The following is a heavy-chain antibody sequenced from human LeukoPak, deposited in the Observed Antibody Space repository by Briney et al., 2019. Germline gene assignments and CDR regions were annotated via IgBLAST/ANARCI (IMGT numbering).Heavy chain of an antibody. CDR3: ASNHMVRGVRRPFDY. CDR2: IYYSGST. Sequence: PSETLSLTCTVPGGSISSYYWSWIRQPPGKGLEWIGYIYYSGSTNYNPSLKSRVTISVDTSKNQFSLKLSSVTAADTAVYYCASNHMVRGVRRPFDYWGQGTLVTVSS. J-gene: IGHJ4*02. CDR1: GGSISSYY. V-gene: IGHV4-59*01. D-gene: IGHD3-10*01.